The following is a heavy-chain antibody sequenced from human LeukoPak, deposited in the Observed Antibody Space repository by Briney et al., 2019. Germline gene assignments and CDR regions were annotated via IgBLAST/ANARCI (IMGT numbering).Heavy chain of an antibody. J-gene: IGHJ4*02. CDR2: IRGDGGSS. CDR3: ARESETSGWYDY. D-gene: IGHD6-19*01. V-gene: IGHV3-43*02. CDR1: GFIFDNYA. Sequence: GGSLRLSCAAHGFIFDNYARDWARQAPGKGVERVFLIRGDGGSSLYADSVRGRFTISTNNTRKFLSLQMSSLRSEDTALYYCARESETSGWYDYWGQGTLVTVSS.